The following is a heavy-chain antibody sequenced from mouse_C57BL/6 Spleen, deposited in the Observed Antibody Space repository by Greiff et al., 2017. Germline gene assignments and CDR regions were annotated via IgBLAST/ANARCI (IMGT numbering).Heavy chain of an antibody. CDR2: IYPSDSET. CDR1: GYTFTSYW. J-gene: IGHJ3*01. D-gene: IGHD2-5*01. V-gene: IGHV1-61*01. CDR3: ARGVYYSNLWFAY. Sequence: QVQLQQSGAELVRPGSSVKLSCKASGYTFTSYWMDWVKQRPGQGLEWIGNIYPSDSETHYNQKFKDKATLTVDKSSSTAYMQLSSLTAEDSAVYYCARGVYYSNLWFAYWGQGTLVTVSA.